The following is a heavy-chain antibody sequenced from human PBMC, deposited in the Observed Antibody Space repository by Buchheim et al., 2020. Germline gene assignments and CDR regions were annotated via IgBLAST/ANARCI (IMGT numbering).Heavy chain of an antibody. CDR3: TRPPYENSSSSGADY. CDR1: GFTFSGSA. D-gene: IGHD6-6*01. J-gene: IGHJ4*02. Sequence: EVQLVESGGGLVQPGRSLKLSCAASGFTFSGSAMHWVRQASGKGLEWVGRIGRRANNYATVYAESVKGRFTISRDDSKNTAYLQMNSLKTEDTAVYYCTRPPYENSSSSGADYWGQGTL. CDR2: IGRRANNYAT. V-gene: IGHV3-73*01.